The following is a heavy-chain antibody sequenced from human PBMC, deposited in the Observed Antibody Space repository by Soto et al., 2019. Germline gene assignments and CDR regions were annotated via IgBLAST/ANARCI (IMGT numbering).Heavy chain of an antibody. CDR1: GFTFSSYS. CDR2: ISSSSSII. V-gene: IGHV3-48*01. Sequence: GGSLRLSCAASGFTFSSYSMNWVRQAPGKGLEWASYISSSSSIIYYADSVKGRFTISRDNAKNSLYLQMNSLRAEDTAVYYSARDTHARLSPGPFDYWGQGPLVTVSS. D-gene: IGHD3-16*02. CDR3: ARDTHARLSPGPFDY. J-gene: IGHJ4*02.